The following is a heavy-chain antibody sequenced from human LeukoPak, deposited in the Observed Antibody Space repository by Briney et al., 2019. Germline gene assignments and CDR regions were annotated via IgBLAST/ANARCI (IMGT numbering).Heavy chain of an antibody. CDR3: ARDLVGATAS. J-gene: IGHJ5*02. CDR2: ISGSSTTI. V-gene: IGHV3-48*02. D-gene: IGHD1-26*01. Sequence: PGGSLRLSCAASGFTFSSYSINWVRQAPGKGLEWVSYISGSSTTIYYADSVKGRCTISRDNAKNSLYLQMNSRRDEDTAVYYCARDLVGATASWGQGTLVTVSS. CDR1: GFTFSSYS.